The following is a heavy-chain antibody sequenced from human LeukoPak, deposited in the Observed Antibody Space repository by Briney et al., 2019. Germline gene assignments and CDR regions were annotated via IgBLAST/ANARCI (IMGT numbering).Heavy chain of an antibody. J-gene: IGHJ4*02. Sequence: GGSLRLSCATSGFTFSSYAMSWVRQAPGKGLEWVSAISGSGGSTYYADSVKGRFTISRDNSKNTLYLQMNSLRAEDTAVYYCAKAPKGVLRFLEWLSKTYYFDYWGQGTLVTVSS. CDR2: ISGSGGST. V-gene: IGHV3-23*01. CDR3: AKAPKGVLRFLEWLSKTYYFDY. D-gene: IGHD3-3*01. CDR1: GFTFSSYA.